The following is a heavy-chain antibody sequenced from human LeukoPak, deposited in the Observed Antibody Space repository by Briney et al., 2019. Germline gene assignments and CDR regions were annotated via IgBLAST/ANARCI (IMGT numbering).Heavy chain of an antibody. D-gene: IGHD6-13*01. J-gene: IGHJ5*02. CDR2: IYNSGGT. Sequence: SETLSLTCTVSGDSISSSPYYWGWIRQPPGRGLEWIGNIYNSGGTYYNPSLKSRVTISVDTSKNQFSLKLSSVTAADTAVYYCARWGSSHEGLRTLRYNWFDPWGQGTLVTVSS. CDR3: ARWGSSHEGLRTLRYNWFDP. CDR1: GDSISSSPYY. V-gene: IGHV4-39*07.